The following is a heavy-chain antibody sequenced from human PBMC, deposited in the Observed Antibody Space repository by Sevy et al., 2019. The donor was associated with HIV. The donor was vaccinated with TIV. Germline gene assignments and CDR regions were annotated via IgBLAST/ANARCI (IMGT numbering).Heavy chain of an antibody. CDR1: GFIFSNHG. Sequence: GGSLRLSCAASGFIFSNHGMHWVSQAPGKGLEWVARIWYDGSDTYYGESVKGRFTISRDNSKNTVDLQMNSLRVEDTAVYYCARDVDSNYDGIDAWGQGTTVTVSS. J-gene: IGHJ6*02. D-gene: IGHD4-4*01. V-gene: IGHV3-33*01. CDR3: ARDVDSNYDGIDA. CDR2: IWYDGSDT.